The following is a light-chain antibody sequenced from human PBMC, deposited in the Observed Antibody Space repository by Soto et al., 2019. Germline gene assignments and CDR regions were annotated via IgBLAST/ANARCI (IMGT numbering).Light chain of an antibody. Sequence: EIVLTQSPATLSLSPGERATLSCRASQSVGNNLAWYQQKPGQAPGLLIYEASTRATGIPARFSGSGSGTEFTLTISSLQSEDFAVYYCQQYDDWQTFGQGTKVDIK. CDR2: EAS. CDR1: QSVGNN. CDR3: QQYDDWQT. J-gene: IGKJ1*01. V-gene: IGKV3D-15*01.